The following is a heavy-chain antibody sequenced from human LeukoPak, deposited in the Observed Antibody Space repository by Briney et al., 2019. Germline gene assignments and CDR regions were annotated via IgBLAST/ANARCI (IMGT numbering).Heavy chain of an antibody. Sequence: GGSLRLSCAASGFTFSSYAMSWVRQAPGKGLEWVSAISGSGGSTYYADSVKGRFTISRDNSKNTLYLQMNSLRAEDTAVYYCARGGYCSSTSCYTSFGYDYWGQGTLVTVSS. J-gene: IGHJ4*02. V-gene: IGHV3-23*01. D-gene: IGHD2-2*02. CDR1: GFTFSSYA. CDR3: ARGGYCSSTSCYTSFGYDY. CDR2: ISGSGGST.